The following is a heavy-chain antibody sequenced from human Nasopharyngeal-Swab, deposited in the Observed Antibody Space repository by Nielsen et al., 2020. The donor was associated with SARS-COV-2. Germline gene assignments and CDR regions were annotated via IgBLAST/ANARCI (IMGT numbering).Heavy chain of an antibody. CDR3: VRVQTVVVSTYYFDS. Sequence: ASVQVSCKASGYSFNNYGISWVRQAPGQGLVWMAWVSTYNGNKEYAQKFQGRVTMTTDPSTSTAYLELRSLRSDGTAVYYCVRVQTVVVSTYYFDSWGQGTLVTVSS. CDR2: VSTYNGNK. J-gene: IGHJ4*02. CDR1: GYSFNNYG. D-gene: IGHD3-22*01. V-gene: IGHV1-18*01.